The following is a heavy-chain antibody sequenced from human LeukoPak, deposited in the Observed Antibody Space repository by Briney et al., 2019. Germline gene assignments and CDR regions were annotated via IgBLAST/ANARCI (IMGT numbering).Heavy chain of an antibody. D-gene: IGHD2-2*01. Sequence: ASVKVSCKASGYTFTSYYMHWVRQAPGQGLEWMGIINPSGSTTSHAQKFRGRVTMTRDTSTSTVYMELSSLRSEDTAVYYCARDRSAGTSCFDYWGQGTLVTVSS. CDR3: ARDRSAGTSCFDY. J-gene: IGHJ4*02. CDR2: INPSGSTT. CDR1: GYTFTSYY. V-gene: IGHV1-46*01.